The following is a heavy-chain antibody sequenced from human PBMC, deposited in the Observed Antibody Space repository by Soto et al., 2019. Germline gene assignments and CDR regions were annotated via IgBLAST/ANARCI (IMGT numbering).Heavy chain of an antibody. J-gene: IGHJ4*02. V-gene: IGHV3-64D*06. D-gene: IGHD6-19*01. CDR1: GFTFNRYA. CDR3: VKEGYMRSDWYGQFDY. CDR2: ISSYGADT. Sequence: GGSLRLSCSASGFTFNRYAMHWVRQAPGKGLEFVSAISSYGADTYYADSVKGRFAISRDNSKNTLYLQMSSLRAEDTALYYCVKEGYMRSDWYGQFDYWGQGALVTVSS.